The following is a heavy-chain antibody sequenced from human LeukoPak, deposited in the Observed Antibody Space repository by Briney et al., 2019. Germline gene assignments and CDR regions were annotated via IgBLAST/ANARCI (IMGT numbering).Heavy chain of an antibody. CDR2: IVVGSGNT. V-gene: IGHV1-58*02. CDR3: AATSYYYDGSGLRGGMDV. J-gene: IGHJ6*02. Sequence: SVKVSCKASGFTFTSSAMQWVRQARGQRLEWIGWIVVGSGNTNYAQKFQERVTITRDMSTSTAYMELSSLRSEDTAVYYCAATSYYYDGSGLRGGMDVWGQGTTVTVSS. D-gene: IGHD3-22*01. CDR1: GFTFTSSA.